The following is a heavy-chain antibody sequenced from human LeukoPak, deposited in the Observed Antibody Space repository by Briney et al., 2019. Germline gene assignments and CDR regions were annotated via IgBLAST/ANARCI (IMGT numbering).Heavy chain of an antibody. V-gene: IGHV3-30*18. Sequence: QPGRSLRLSCAASGFIFSSFAMHWVRQAPGKGLEWVAVISYDGSNNYYADSVKGRFTISRDNSKNTLYLQMNSLGAEDTAVYYCAKPGITMIRGAYFDYWGQGTLVTVSS. CDR3: AKPGITMIRGAYFDY. D-gene: IGHD3-10*01. J-gene: IGHJ4*02. CDR2: ISYDGSNN. CDR1: GFIFSSFA.